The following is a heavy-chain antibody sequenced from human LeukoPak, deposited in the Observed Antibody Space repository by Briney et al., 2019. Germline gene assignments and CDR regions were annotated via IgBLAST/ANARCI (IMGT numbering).Heavy chain of an antibody. CDR1: GDSVPSDSAA. CDR2: TYYRSKWSN. D-gene: IGHD4-17*01. Sequence: SQTLSLTCAISGDSVPSDSAAWNWIRQSPSRGLEWLGRTYYRSKWSNNYAVSVKSRITINPDTSKNQFSLQLNSVTPEDTAVYYCARGGDYGDHYFDYWGQGTLVTVSS. CDR3: ARGGDYGDHYFDY. V-gene: IGHV6-1*01. J-gene: IGHJ4*02.